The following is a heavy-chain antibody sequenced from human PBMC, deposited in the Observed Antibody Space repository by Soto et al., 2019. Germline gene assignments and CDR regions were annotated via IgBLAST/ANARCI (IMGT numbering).Heavy chain of an antibody. J-gene: IGHJ4*02. CDR1: GGSISSYS. CDR3: ARLTPVTADFDY. Sequence: SETLSLTCTVSGGSISSYSLSWIRQPPGQGLEWIGYIYDSGSTQYNPSLKSRVTISVDTSKNQFSLKLSSVTAADTAVYYCARLTPVTADFDYWGQGTLVTVSS. D-gene: IGHD4-17*01. CDR2: IYDSGST. V-gene: IGHV4-59*08.